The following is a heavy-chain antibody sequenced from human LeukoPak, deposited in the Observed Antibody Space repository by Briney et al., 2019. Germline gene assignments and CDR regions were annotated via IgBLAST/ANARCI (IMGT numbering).Heavy chain of an antibody. V-gene: IGHV4-38-2*02. J-gene: IGHJ5*02. D-gene: IGHD6-13*01. CDR2: IYPSGTT. Sequence: SETPSLTCTVSGYSISSGYYWGWIRQPPGKGLEWIGNIYPSGTTYYNPSLKTRVTISVDTSKNQFSLKLSSVTAADTAVYFCARAYSSSWYFNWFDPWGQGTLVTVSS. CDR3: ARAYSSSWYFNWFDP. CDR1: GYSISSGYY.